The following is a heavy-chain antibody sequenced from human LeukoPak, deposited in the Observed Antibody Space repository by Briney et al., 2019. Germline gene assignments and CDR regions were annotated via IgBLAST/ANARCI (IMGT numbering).Heavy chain of an antibody. CDR1: GYSISSGYY. J-gene: IGHJ6*02. Sequence: SETLSLTCTVSGYSISSGYYWSWIRQPPGKGLEWIGYIYYSGSTNYNPSLKSRVTISVDTSKNQFSLKLSSVTAADTAVYYCARMWIQLPYYYYYGMDVWGQGTTVTVSS. CDR2: IYYSGST. D-gene: IGHD5-18*01. V-gene: IGHV4-38-2*02. CDR3: ARMWIQLPYYYYYGMDV.